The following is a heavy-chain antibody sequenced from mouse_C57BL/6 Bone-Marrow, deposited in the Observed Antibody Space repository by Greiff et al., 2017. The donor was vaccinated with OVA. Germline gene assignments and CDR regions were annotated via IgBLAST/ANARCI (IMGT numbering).Heavy chain of an antibody. Sequence: EVKLVESGGGLVKPGGSLKLSCAASGFTFSSYAMSWVRQTPEKRLEWVATISDGGSYTYYPDNVKGRFTISRDNAKNNLYLQMSHLKSEDTAMYYCARGDDGFAWFAYWGQGTLVTVSA. J-gene: IGHJ3*01. CDR2: ISDGGSYT. D-gene: IGHD2-3*01. CDR3: ARGDDGFAWFAY. V-gene: IGHV5-4*03. CDR1: GFTFSSYA.